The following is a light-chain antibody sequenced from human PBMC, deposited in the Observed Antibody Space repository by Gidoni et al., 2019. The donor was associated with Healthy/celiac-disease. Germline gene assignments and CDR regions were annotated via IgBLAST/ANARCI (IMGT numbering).Light chain of an antibody. CDR3: QQSYSTLT. J-gene: IGKJ3*01. Sequence: DIQMTKSPSSLSASVGDRVTITCRASQSISSYLNWYQQKPGKAPKLLIYAASSLQSGVPARFSGSGSGTDFTLTISSLEPEDFATYYCQQSYSTLTCGPGTRVEIK. CDR1: QSISSY. V-gene: IGKV1-39*01. CDR2: AAS.